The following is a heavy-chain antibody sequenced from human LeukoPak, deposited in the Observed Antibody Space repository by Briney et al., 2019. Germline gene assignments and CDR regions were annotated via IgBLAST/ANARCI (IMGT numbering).Heavy chain of an antibody. Sequence: GGSLRLSCAASGFTFSNAWMSWVRQAPGKGLEWVGRIKSKTDGGTTDYAAPVKGRFTISRDDSKNTLYLQMNSLKTEDTAVYYCTPHYGSGSYFYWGQGTLVTVSS. V-gene: IGHV3-15*01. J-gene: IGHJ4*02. CDR2: IKSKTDGGTT. D-gene: IGHD3-10*01. CDR3: TPHYGSGSYFY. CDR1: GFTFSNAW.